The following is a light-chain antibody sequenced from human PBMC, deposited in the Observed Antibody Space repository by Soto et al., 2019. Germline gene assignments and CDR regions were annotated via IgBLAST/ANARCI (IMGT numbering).Light chain of an antibody. Sequence: DIVMTQSPDSLAVSLGERATINCKSSQSVLYSSNNKNYLAWYQQKPGQPPKLVIYWASTRESGVPDRFSGRGSGKDFTLTISGLQAEDVAVYYGQQYYSTFTWTFGRGTKVEIK. CDR2: WAS. CDR1: QSVLYSSNNKNY. J-gene: IGKJ1*01. V-gene: IGKV4-1*01. CDR3: QQYYSTFTWT.